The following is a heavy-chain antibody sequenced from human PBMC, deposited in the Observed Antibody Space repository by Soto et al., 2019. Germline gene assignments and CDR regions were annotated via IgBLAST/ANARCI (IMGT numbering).Heavy chain of an antibody. Sequence: EVQLVETGGGLIQPGGSLRLSCEVSGFSVSDSSMSWVRQAPGKGLEWVSVFYRGGSTDYADSVKGRGTVSRDTFKNTLFLQMDSLTGEDTAVYFGARDLGWNDLLNTYYYGMDVWGQGTTVTVS. V-gene: IGHV3-53*02. CDR1: GFSVSDSS. D-gene: IGHD1-1*01. CDR2: FYRGGST. J-gene: IGHJ6*02. CDR3: ARDLGWNDLLNTYYYGMDV.